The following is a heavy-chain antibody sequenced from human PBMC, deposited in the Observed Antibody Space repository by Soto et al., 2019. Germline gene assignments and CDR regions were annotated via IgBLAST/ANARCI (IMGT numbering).Heavy chain of an antibody. V-gene: IGHV4-59*01. J-gene: IGHJ4*02. CDR3: ARSRDYDFWSGHTSNFFDY. D-gene: IGHD3-3*01. Sequence: SETLSLTCTVSGGSISSYYWSWIRQPPGKGLEWIGYIYYSGSTNYNPSLKSRVTISVDTSKNQFSLKLSSVTAADTAVYYCARSRDYDFWSGHTSNFFDYWGQGTLVTVSS. CDR2: IYYSGST. CDR1: GGSISSYY.